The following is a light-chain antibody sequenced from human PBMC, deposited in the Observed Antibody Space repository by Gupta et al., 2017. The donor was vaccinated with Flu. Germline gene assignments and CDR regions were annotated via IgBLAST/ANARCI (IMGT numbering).Light chain of an antibody. CDR1: QSVSVN. CDR2: GAS. Sequence: VVMTPSPATLSVSPGETVTLSCRDSQSVSVNVAWYQQKPGQAPRLLIYGASTRATGVPARFSGSGSGTGFSHTSDSLQAEDCAVYDCQQYDSWPHSFGQGAKVEIK. J-gene: IGKJ2*01. CDR3: QQYDSWPHS. V-gene: IGKV3-15*01.